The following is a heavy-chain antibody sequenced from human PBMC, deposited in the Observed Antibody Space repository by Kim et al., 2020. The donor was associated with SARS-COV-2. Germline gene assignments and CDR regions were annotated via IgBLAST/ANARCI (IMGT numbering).Heavy chain of an antibody. CDR2: ISSSSSYI. V-gene: IGHV3-21*01. J-gene: IGHJ6*02. CDR1: GFTFSSYS. Sequence: GGSLRLSCAASGFTFSSYSMNWVRQAPGKGLEWVSSISSSSSYIYYADSVKGRFTISRDNAKNSLYLQMNSLRAEDTAVYYCARDRGLQLVQGWYYYYGMDVWGQGTTVTVSS. CDR3: ARDRGLQLVQGWYYYYGMDV. D-gene: IGHD6-13*01.